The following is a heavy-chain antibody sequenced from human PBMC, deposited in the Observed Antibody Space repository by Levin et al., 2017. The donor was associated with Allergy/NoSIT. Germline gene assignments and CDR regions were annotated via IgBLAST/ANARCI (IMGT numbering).Heavy chain of an antibody. CDR2: IIPIFGTA. Sequence: SVKVSCKASGGTFSSYAISWVRQAPGQGLEWMGGIIPIFGTANYAQKFQGRVTITADESTSTAYMELSSLRSEDTAVYYCARRPRFLGAFDIWGQGTMVTVSS. V-gene: IGHV1-69*13. D-gene: IGHD3-3*01. J-gene: IGHJ3*02. CDR3: ARRPRFLGAFDI. CDR1: GGTFSSYA.